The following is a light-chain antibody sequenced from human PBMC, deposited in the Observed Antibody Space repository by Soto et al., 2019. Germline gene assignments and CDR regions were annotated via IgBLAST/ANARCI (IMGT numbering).Light chain of an antibody. J-gene: IGKJ1*01. CDR3: QQYGSSPRT. CDR2: GAS. V-gene: IGKV3-20*01. Sequence: IVLTQSPGTLSLSPGERATLSCRASQSGTNNYLAWYQQRPGQAPRLLIYGASSRATGIPDRCSGSGSGTDFTLSISRLEPEDFALYYCQQYGSSPRTFGQGTKVDIK. CDR1: QSGTNNY.